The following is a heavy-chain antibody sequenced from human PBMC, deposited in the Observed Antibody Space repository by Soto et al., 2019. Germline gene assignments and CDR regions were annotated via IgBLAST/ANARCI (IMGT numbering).Heavy chain of an antibody. Sequence: QVQLLQSGAEVERPGASVRVSCKASGYTFTSYYMHWVRQAPGQGLEWMGIINPSGGSTTYAQKFQGRVTMTRDTSTSTVYMELSSLRSEDTAVYHCARAGSSGRRFDYWGQGTLVTVSS. CDR2: INPSGGST. J-gene: IGHJ4*02. CDR3: ARAGSSGRRFDY. CDR1: GYTFTSYY. V-gene: IGHV1-46*03. D-gene: IGHD6-19*01.